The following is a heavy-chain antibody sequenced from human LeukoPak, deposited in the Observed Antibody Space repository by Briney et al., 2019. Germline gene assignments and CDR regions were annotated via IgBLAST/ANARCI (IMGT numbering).Heavy chain of an antibody. CDR1: GGSISSGDYY. J-gene: IGHJ6*02. D-gene: IGHD3-3*01. Sequence: SETLSLTCTVSGGSISSGDYYWSWIRQPPGKDLEWIGYIYYSGSTYYNPSLKSRVTISVDTSKNQFSLKLSSVTAADTAVYYCASYDFWSGYGYGMDVWGQGTTVTVSS. CDR3: ASYDFWSGYGYGMDV. V-gene: IGHV4-30-4*01. CDR2: IYYSGST.